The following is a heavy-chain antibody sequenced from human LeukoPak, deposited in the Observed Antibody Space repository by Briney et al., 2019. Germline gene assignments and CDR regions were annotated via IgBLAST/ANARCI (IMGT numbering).Heavy chain of an antibody. D-gene: IGHD5-12*01. CDR1: GFTFSSYG. CDR3: AKDLKQWLRSPFDY. V-gene: IGHV3-30*18. J-gene: IGHJ4*02. CDR2: ISYDGSNK. Sequence: GGSLRLSCAASGFTFSSYGMQWVRQAPGKGLEWVAVISYDGSNKYYADSVKGRFTISRDNSKNTLYLQMNSLRAEDTAVYYCAKDLKQWLRSPFDYWGQGTLVTVSS.